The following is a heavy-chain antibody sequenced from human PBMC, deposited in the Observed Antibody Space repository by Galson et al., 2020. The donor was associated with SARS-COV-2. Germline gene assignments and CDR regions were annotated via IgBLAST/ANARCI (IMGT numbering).Heavy chain of an antibody. J-gene: IGHJ4*02. D-gene: IGHD3-9*01. CDR3: ARDRFYDIDY. Sequence: GGSLRLSCAASGFSFTNRCTHCVRQPPATWMEWVAFTGHEGTNKQYIDSVKGRFTLSRDDSKNTVYVQMNSLRPEDTAVYYCARDRFYDIDYWGQGTLVTVSS. CDR1: GFSFTNRC. V-gene: IGHV3-30*02. CDR2: TGHEGTNK.